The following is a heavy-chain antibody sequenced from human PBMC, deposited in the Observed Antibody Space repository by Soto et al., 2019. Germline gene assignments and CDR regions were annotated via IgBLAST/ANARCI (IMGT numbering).Heavy chain of an antibody. Sequence: PGGSLRLSCAASGFTIDYYTVHWVRQAPGKGLEWVSFVSWDGGSTNYADSVKGRFTISRDNSKNSLYLQMNSLKTEDTALYYCAVGGDFYDSTGYSGPFDYWGQGTLVTVSS. CDR1: GFTIDYYT. V-gene: IGHV3-43*01. J-gene: IGHJ4*02. CDR3: AVGGDFYDSTGYSGPFDY. CDR2: VSWDGGST. D-gene: IGHD3-22*01.